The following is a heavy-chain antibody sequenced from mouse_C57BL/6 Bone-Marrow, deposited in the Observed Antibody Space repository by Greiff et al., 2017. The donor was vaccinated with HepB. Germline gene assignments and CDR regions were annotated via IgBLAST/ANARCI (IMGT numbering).Heavy chain of an antibody. CDR1: GYTFTSYW. Sequence: QVHVKQPGAELVKPGASVKLSCKASGYTFTSYWMHWVKQRPGQGLEWIGMIHPNSGSTNYNEKFKSKATLTVDKSSSTAYMQLSSLTSEDSAVYYCARLYGRVRENRYYFDYWGQGTTLTVSS. J-gene: IGHJ2*01. V-gene: IGHV1-64*01. D-gene: IGHD1-1*01. CDR2: IHPNSGST. CDR3: ARLYGRVRENRYYFDY.